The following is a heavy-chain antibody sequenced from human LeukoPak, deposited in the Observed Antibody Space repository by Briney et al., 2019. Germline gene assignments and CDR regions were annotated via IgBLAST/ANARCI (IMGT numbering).Heavy chain of an antibody. CDR2: ISSSSSYI. CDR1: GFTFSSYS. CDR3: ARVQRSEQQKGLKGEYNWFDP. Sequence: PGGSLRLSCAASGFTFSSYSMNWVRQAPGKGLEWVSSISSSSSYIYYADSVKGRFTISRDNAKNSLYLQMNSLRAEDTAVYYCARVQRSEQQKGLKGEYNWFDPWGQGTLVTVSS. D-gene: IGHD6-13*01. J-gene: IGHJ5*02. V-gene: IGHV3-21*01.